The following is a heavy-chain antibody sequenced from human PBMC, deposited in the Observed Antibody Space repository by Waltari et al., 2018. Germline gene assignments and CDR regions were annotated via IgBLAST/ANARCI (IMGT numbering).Heavy chain of an antibody. D-gene: IGHD3-16*01. J-gene: IGHJ4*02. CDR2: IKADASGW. CDR1: GFSVSSYW. Sequence: EAQLVESGGGLVQPGGSLRLPCAASGFSVSSYWRTWFRQTRGKGLGWVATIKADASGWFYVDSGKGRFSVSRDNAKNSLYLQMDSLRAEDTAIFYCARMGAGRAPDYWGQGTLVTVSS. V-gene: IGHV3-7*03. CDR3: ARMGAGRAPDY.